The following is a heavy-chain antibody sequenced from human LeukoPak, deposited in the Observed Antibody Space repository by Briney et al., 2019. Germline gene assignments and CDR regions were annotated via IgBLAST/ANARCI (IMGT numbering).Heavy chain of an antibody. D-gene: IGHD3-16*01. CDR3: ARDYGGDGFDP. Sequence: GGSLRLSCAASGFTVSSNYMSWVRQAPGKGLEWVSVIYSGGSTYYADSVKGRFTISRDNSKNTLHLQMNSLRAEDTAVYYCARDYGGDGFDPWGQGTLVTVSS. V-gene: IGHV3-66*02. J-gene: IGHJ5*02. CDR1: GFTVSSNY. CDR2: IYSGGST.